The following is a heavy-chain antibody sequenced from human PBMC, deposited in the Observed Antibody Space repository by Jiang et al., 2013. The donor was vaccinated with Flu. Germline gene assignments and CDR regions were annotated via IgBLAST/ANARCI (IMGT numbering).Heavy chain of an antibody. CDR2: INHSGST. V-gene: IGHV4-34*01. J-gene: IGHJ4*02. D-gene: IGHD1-14*01. CDR3: ARGGIRGAFDY. Sequence: LLKPSETLSLTCAVYGGSFSGYYWSWIRQPPGKGLEWIGEINHSGSTNYNPSLKSRVTISVDTSKNQFSLKLSSVTAADTAVYYCARGGIRGAFDYWGQGTLVTVSS. CDR1: GGSFSGYY.